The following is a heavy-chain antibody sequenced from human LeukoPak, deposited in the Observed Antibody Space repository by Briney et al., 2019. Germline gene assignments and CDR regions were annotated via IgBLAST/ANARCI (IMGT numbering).Heavy chain of an antibody. J-gene: IGHJ1*01. D-gene: IGHD6-19*01. CDR1: GGSFSGYY. Sequence: PSETLSLTCAVYGGSFSGYYWSWIRQPPGKGLEWIGEINHSGSTNYNPSLTSRVTISVDTYKNKFSLKLSSVTAADTAVYYCARLRQWLVPGYFQHWGQGTLVTVSS. V-gene: IGHV4-34*01. CDR2: INHSGST. CDR3: ARLRQWLVPGYFQH.